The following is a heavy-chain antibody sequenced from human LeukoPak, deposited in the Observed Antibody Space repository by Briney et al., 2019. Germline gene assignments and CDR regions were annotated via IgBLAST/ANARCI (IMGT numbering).Heavy chain of an antibody. Sequence: SVKVSCKASGYTFASYYMHWVRQAPGQGLEWMGGIIPIFGTANYAQKFQGRVTITADESTSTAYMELSSLRSEDTAVYYCARGTDTAMVVFDYWGQGTLVTVSS. CDR3: ARGTDTAMVVFDY. D-gene: IGHD5-18*01. J-gene: IGHJ4*02. CDR2: IIPIFGTA. V-gene: IGHV1-69*13. CDR1: GYTFASYY.